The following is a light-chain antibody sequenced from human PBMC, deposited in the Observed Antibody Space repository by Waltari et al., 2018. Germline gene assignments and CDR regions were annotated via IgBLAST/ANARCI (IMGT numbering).Light chain of an antibody. CDR1: SGHYSNV. V-gene: IGLV4-69*01. CDR2: VNSDGSH. J-gene: IGLJ3*02. CDR3: QTGGHGTWV. Sequence: QLVLTQSPSASASLGASITLTCTLSSGHYSNVIAWLQQLPEKGPRYLMKVNSDGSHSRGNEIPDRFSGSSSGAERYLTISGRQSEDEADYYCQTGGHGTWVFGGGTKLTVL.